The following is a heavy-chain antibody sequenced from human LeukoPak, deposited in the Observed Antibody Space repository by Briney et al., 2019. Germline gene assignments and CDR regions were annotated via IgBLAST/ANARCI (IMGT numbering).Heavy chain of an antibody. CDR2: IYYSGST. V-gene: IGHV4-59*01. CDR1: GGSISSYY. J-gene: IGHJ6*03. CDR3: ARLGYCSSTSCFRGVNYYYYYMDV. Sequence: PSETLSLTCTVSGGSISSYYWSWILQPPGKGLEWIGYIYYSGSTNYNPSLKSRVTISVDTSKNQFSLKLSSVTAADTAVYYCARLGYCSSTSCFRGVNYYYYYMDVWGKGTTVTVSS. D-gene: IGHD2-2*01.